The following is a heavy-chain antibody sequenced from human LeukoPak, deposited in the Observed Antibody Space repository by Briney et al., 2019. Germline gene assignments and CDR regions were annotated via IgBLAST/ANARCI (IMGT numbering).Heavy chain of an antibody. CDR1: GGSIGSYY. V-gene: IGHV4-4*07. J-gene: IGHJ4*02. D-gene: IGHD3-16*01. CDR2: IYTSGST. CDR3: ASGPTRSGEPFDY. Sequence: SETLSLTCTVSGGSIGSYYWSWIRQPAGKGLEWIGRIYTSGSTNYNPSLKSRVTTSVDTSKNQFSLKLSSVTAADTAVYYCASGPTRSGEPFDYWGQGTLVTVSS.